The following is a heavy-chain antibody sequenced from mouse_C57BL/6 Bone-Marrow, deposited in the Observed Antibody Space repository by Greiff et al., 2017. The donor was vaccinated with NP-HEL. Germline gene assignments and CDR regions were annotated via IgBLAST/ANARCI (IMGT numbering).Heavy chain of an antibody. J-gene: IGHJ4*01. Sequence: EVNVVESGGGLVQSGRSLRLSCATSGFTFSDFYMEWVRQAPGKGLEWIAASRNKANDYTTEYSASVKGRFIVSRDTSQSILYLQMNALRAEDTAIYYCARDDYYGSNSYAMDYWGQGTSVTVSS. CDR1: GFTFSDFY. V-gene: IGHV7-1*01. CDR2: SRNKANDYTT. CDR3: ARDDYYGSNSYAMDY. D-gene: IGHD1-1*01.